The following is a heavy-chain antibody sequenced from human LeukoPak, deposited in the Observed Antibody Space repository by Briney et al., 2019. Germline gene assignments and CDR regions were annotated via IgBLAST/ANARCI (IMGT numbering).Heavy chain of an antibody. J-gene: IGHJ6*03. V-gene: IGHV3-7*01. D-gene: IGHD3-9*01. CDR1: GFTFTNYW. Sequence: GGSLRLSCAASGFTFTNYWMSWVRQAPGKGLEWVANIKQDGSEKYYVDSVKGRFTISRDNAKNSLYLQMNSLRAEDTAVYYCARGGLTYYDILTGYYSDYYYYYYMDVWGKGTTVTISS. CDR3: ARGGLTYYDILTGYYSDYYYYYYMDV. CDR2: IKQDGSEK.